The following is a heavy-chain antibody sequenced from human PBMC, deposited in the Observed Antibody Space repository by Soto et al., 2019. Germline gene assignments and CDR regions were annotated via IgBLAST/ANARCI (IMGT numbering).Heavy chain of an antibody. V-gene: IGHV3-30*18. CDR3: AKASGYSYVPHDHYYGMDV. Sequence: QVQLVESGGGVVQPGWSLRLSCAASGFIFTSYGMHWVRQAPGKGLEWVAVISHDGTNKYYGESVKGRFTISRDISKNTLYLQMNSLSDEDRSVYYSAKASGYSYVPHDHYYGMDVWGQVTTVTVSS. J-gene: IGHJ6*02. D-gene: IGHD5-18*01. CDR2: ISHDGTNK. CDR1: GFIFTSYG.